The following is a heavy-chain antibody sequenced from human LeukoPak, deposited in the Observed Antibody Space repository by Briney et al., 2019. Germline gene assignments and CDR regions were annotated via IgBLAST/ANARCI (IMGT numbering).Heavy chain of an antibody. CDR1: GFTFSSYG. J-gene: IGHJ6*02. Sequence: HPGGSLRLSCAASGFTFSSYGMHWVRQAPGKGLEWVAVISYDGSNKYYADSVKGRFTISRDNSKNTLYLQMNSLRAEDTAVYYCAKEIGYCTNGVCYLVDDMDVWGQGTTVTVSS. CDR2: ISYDGSNK. D-gene: IGHD2-8*01. V-gene: IGHV3-30*18. CDR3: AKEIGYCTNGVCYLVDDMDV.